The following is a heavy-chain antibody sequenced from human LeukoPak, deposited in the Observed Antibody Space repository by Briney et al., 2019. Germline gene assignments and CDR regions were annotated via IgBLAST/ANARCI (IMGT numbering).Heavy chain of an antibody. V-gene: IGHV1-18*04. CDR2: ISAYNGNT. D-gene: IGHD3-9*01. J-gene: IGHJ3*02. CDR1: GYTFTSYG. Sequence: ASVKVPCKASGYTFTSYGISWVRQAPGQGLEWMGWISAYNGNTNYAQKLQGRVTMTTDTSTSTAYMELRSLRSDDTAVYYCARDYDILTGYQTGGAFDIWGQGTMVTVSS. CDR3: ARDYDILTGYQTGGAFDI.